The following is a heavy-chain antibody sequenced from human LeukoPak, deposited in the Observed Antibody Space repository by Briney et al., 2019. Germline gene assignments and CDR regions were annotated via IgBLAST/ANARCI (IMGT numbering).Heavy chain of an antibody. J-gene: IGHJ6*03. D-gene: IGHD4-11*01. CDR3: TRVEETATTAAIIRKYSYYYYYMDV. Sequence: GGSLRLSCAASGFTFSNYNMNWVRQAPGKGLEWVSYITLSSSTIYYADSVKGRFTISRDNAKNSLSLQMSSLRAEDTAVYYCTRVEETATTAAIIRKYSYYYYYMDVWGKGNTVTVSS. CDR2: ITLSSSTI. CDR1: GFTFSNYN. V-gene: IGHV3-48*01.